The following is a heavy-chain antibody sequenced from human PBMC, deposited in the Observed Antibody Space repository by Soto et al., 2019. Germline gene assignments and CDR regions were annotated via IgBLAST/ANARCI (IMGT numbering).Heavy chain of an antibody. CDR1: GYTFTSYG. J-gene: IGHJ6*03. D-gene: IGHD6-6*01. V-gene: IGHV1-18*01. CDR3: ARADSSSSDPDYYYYYMDV. Sequence: ASVKVSCKASGYTFTSYGISWVRQAPGQGLEWMGWISAYNGNTNYAQKLQGRVTMTTDTSTSTAYMELRSLRSDDTAVYYCARADSSSSDPDYYYYYMDVWGKGTTVTVSS. CDR2: ISAYNGNT.